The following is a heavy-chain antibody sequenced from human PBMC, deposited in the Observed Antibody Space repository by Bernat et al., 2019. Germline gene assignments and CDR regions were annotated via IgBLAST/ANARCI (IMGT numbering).Heavy chain of an antibody. CDR3: ASSGWYSDNHLCDY. V-gene: IGHV4-39*01. Sequence: QLQLQESGPGLVKPSETLSLTCTVPGGSISSSSYYWGWIRQPPGKGLEWIGSIYYSGSTYYNPSLKSRVTISVDTSKNQFSLKLSSVTAADTAVYYCASSGWYSDNHLCDYWGQGTLVTVSS. D-gene: IGHD6-19*01. CDR1: GGSISSSSYY. CDR2: IYYSGST. J-gene: IGHJ4*02.